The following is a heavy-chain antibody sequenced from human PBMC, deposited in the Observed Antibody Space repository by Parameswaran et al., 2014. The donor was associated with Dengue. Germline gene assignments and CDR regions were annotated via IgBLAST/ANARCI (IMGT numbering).Heavy chain of an antibody. CDR2: IDWDDDK. CDR3: ARSVQGELWFGELLYFPERRPNYYGMDV. V-gene: IGHV2-70*01. D-gene: IGHD3-10*01. Sequence: PGKALEWLALIDWDDDKYYSTSLKTRLTISKDTSKNQVVLTMTNMDPVDTATYYCARSVQGELWFGELLYFPERRPNYYGMDVWGQGTTVTVSS. J-gene: IGHJ6*02.